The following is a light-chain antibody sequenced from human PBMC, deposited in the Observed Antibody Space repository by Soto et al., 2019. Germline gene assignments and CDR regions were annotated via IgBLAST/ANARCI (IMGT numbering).Light chain of an antibody. CDR3: QQYDSYPRT. CDR2: RAS. V-gene: IGKV1-5*03. Sequence: DIQMTQSPSTLSASVGDRVTITCRASQSIDNYLAWYQQKPGKAPILLIYRASGLECGGPSRFSCSGFGTEFTLTISSLQPDDFATYSCQQYDSYPRTFGQGTKVEIK. CDR1: QSIDNY. J-gene: IGKJ1*01.